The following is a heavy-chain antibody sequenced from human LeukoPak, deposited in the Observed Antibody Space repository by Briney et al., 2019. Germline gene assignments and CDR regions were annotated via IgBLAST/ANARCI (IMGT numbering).Heavy chain of an antibody. V-gene: IGHV1-2*04. CDR1: GYTFTGYY. CDR2: INPNSGGT. J-gene: IGHJ3*02. Sequence: VSVKVSCKASGYTFTGYYMHWVRQAPGQGLEWMGWINPNSGGTNYAQKFQGWVTMTRDTSISTAYMELSRLRSDDTAVYYCASFSGSYGDAFDIWGQGTMVTVSS. D-gene: IGHD1-26*01. CDR3: ASFSGSYGDAFDI.